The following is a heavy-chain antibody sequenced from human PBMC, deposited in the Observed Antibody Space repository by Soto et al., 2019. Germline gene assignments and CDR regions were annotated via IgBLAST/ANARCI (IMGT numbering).Heavy chain of an antibody. V-gene: IGHV4-34*01. CDR3: ARGLRWFGVGDYYYGMDV. CDR2: INHSGST. Sequence: SETLSLTCAVYGGSFSGYYWSWIRQPPGKGLEWIGEINHSGSTNYNPSLKSRVTISVDTSKNQFSLKLSSVTAADTAVYYFARGLRWFGVGDYYYGMDVWGQGTTVTVSS. D-gene: IGHD3-10*01. CDR1: GGSFSGYY. J-gene: IGHJ6*02.